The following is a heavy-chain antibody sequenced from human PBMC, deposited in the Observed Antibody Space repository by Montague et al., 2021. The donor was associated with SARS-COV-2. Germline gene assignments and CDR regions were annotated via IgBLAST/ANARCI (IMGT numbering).Heavy chain of an antibody. CDR3: ARETVSAAASEIDN. D-gene: IGHD2-2*01. CDR2: ISYGGIT. CDR1: GKSMSRSYHN. V-gene: IGHV4-39*01. Sequence: SETLSLTCSVPGKSMSRSYHNWDRIRQRPGKGLDWIGTISYGGITYYSPSLKRRVTISVDTSKKQFSLKVTSMTAADTAVYYSARETVSAAASEIDNWGQGTLVTVSS. J-gene: IGHJ4*02.